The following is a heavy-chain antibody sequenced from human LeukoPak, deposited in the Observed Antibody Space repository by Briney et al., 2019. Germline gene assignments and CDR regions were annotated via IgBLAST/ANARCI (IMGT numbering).Heavy chain of an antibody. D-gene: IGHD2-15*01. V-gene: IGHV4-4*07. CDR3: ARDLLLHTAFDY. CDR2: IYTSGST. J-gene: IGHJ4*02. CDR1: GGSISSYY. Sequence: PSETLSLTCTISGGSISSYYWTWIRQLAGKGLEWIGRIYTSGSTNYNPSLKSRVTMSVDTSKNQFSLTLSSVTAADTAVYYCARDLLLHTAFDYWGQGTLVTVSS.